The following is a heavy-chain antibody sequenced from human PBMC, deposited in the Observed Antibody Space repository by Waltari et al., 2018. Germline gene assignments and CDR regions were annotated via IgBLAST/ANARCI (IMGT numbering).Heavy chain of an antibody. CDR1: GGSFSGSY. V-gene: IGHV4-34*01. D-gene: IGHD3-3*01. CDR3: ARLGSGLYYDFWSGYLID. J-gene: IGHJ4*02. CDR2: INHSGST. Sequence: QVQLQQWGAGLLKPSETLSLPCAVYGGSFSGSYWSWIRPPPGTGLEWIGEINHSGSTNYNPSLKSRVTISVDTSKNQFSLKLSSVTAADTAVYYCARLGSGLYYDFWSGYLIDWGQGTLVTVSS.